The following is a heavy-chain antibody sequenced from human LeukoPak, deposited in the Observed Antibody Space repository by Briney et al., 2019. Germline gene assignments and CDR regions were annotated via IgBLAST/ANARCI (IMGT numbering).Heavy chain of an antibody. CDR1: GFTFSSHA. J-gene: IGHJ4*02. CDR3: ARFVGKYSYGYRDLDY. D-gene: IGHD5-18*01. V-gene: IGHV3-23*01. CDR2: ISGSGATT. Sequence: GGSLRLSCAASGFTFSSHAMTWVRQAPGRGPAWVSSISGSGATTHYADPVEGRFTISRDNSKNTVYLQMNSLRAEDTAVYYCARFVGKYSYGYRDLDYWGQEILVTVSS.